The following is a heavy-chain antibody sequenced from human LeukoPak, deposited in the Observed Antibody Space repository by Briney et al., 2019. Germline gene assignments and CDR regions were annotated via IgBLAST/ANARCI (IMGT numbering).Heavy chain of an antibody. Sequence: GRSLRLSCAASGFTFSSYGMHWVRQAPGKALEWVAVIWYDGSNKYYADSVKGRFTISRDNSKNTLYLQMNSLRAEDTAVYYCARDHDSYLDYWGQGTLVTVSS. CDR2: IWYDGSNK. D-gene: IGHD1-1*01. CDR1: GFTFSSYG. V-gene: IGHV3-33*01. CDR3: ARDHDSYLDY. J-gene: IGHJ4*02.